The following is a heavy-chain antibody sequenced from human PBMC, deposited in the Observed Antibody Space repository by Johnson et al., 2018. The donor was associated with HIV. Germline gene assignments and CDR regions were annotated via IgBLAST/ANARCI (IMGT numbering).Heavy chain of an antibody. V-gene: IGHV3-7*01. CDR2: INQDGSEK. D-gene: IGHD6-13*01. CDR1: GFTFSSYW. CDR3: ARPGIEAAGWYGGAFDI. J-gene: IGHJ3*02. Sequence: VQLVESGGGVVRPGGSLRLSCAASGFTFSSYWMSWVRRAPGKGLEWVANINQDGSEKYYVDSVKGRFTISRDNAKNSLYLQMNSLRAEDTAVYYCARPGIEAAGWYGGAFDIWGPGTVVTVSS.